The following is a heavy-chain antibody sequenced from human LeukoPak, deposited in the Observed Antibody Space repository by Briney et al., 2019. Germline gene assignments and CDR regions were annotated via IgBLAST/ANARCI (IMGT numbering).Heavy chain of an antibody. D-gene: IGHD3-22*01. CDR2: NSGSGDST. V-gene: IGHV3-23*01. CDR3: AKDVIVIIVVGHDY. Sequence: PGGSLRLSCAASGFTFSSYAMSWVRQAPGKGLEWVSANSGSGDSTYYADSVKGRFTISRDNSKNTRYLQMNSLRAEDTAVYYCAKDVIVIIVVGHDYWGQGTLVTASS. CDR1: GFTFSSYA. J-gene: IGHJ4*02.